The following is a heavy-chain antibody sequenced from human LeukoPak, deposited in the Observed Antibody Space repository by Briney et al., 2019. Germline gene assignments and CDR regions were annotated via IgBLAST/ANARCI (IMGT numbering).Heavy chain of an antibody. J-gene: IGHJ4*02. D-gene: IGHD4-23*01. CDR3: ARGRPHGNDY. V-gene: IGHV3-74*01. CDR1: GGSIDSTNW. CDR2: IASDGSST. Sequence: ETLSLTCDVSGGSIDSTNWWNWVRQAPGKGLVWVSRIASDGSSTTYADSVKGRFSISRDNAKNTLYLQMNSLRVEDTAVYYCARGRPHGNDYWGQGTLVTVSS.